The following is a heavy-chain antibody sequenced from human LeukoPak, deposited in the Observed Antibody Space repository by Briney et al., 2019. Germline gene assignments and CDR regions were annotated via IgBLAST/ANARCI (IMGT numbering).Heavy chain of an antibody. V-gene: IGHV1-2*02. J-gene: IGHJ4*02. Sequence: ASVKVSCKTSGYTFTAYNIHCVRQAPGQGLAWMGWINPDTGGTNYAQKFQGRVTTTRDTSISTVYMELRRLTFDDTAVYYCARGGFSDYWGQGTLVTVSS. D-gene: IGHD3-16*01. CDR1: GYTFTAYN. CDR2: INPDTGGT. CDR3: ARGGFSDY.